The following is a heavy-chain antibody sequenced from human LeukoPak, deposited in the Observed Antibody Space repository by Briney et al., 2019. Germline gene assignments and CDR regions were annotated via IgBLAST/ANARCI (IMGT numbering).Heavy chain of an antibody. J-gene: IGHJ4*02. CDR2: ISYDGSNK. CDR1: GFTFSSYV. CDR3: AKDSSGYYYAPMD. Sequence: GGSLRLSCAASGFTFSSYVMHWVRQAPGKGLEWVAVISYDGSNKYYADSVKGRFTISRDNARNSLYLQMTSLRAEDTAFYYCAKDSSGYYYAPMDWGQGTLVTVSS. D-gene: IGHD3-22*01. V-gene: IGHV3-30*18.